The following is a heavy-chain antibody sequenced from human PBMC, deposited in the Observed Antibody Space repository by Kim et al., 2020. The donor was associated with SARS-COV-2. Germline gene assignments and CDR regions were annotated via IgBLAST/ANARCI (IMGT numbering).Heavy chain of an antibody. D-gene: IGHD3-9*01. Sequence: GESLKISCQGSGYSFSTYWIGWVRQMPGKGLEWMGTIYPGDSDTRYSPSFRDQVTISADKSVRTAYLQWSSLKASDTGTYYCARQTFNWFLGKRYGIDVWGQGTTVTV. CDR1: GYSFSTYW. V-gene: IGHV5-51*01. CDR2: IYPGDSDT. J-gene: IGHJ6*02. CDR3: ARQTFNWFLGKRYGIDV.